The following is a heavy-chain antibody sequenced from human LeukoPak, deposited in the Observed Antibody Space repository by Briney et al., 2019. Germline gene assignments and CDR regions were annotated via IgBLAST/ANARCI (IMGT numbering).Heavy chain of an antibody. D-gene: IGHD3-22*01. CDR1: GGTFSSYA. CDR2: IIPIFGTA. J-gene: IGHJ3*02. V-gene: IGHV1-69*05. Sequence: SVKVSCKASGGTFSSYAISWVRQAPGQGLEWMGRIIPIFGTANYAQKFQGRVMITTDESTSTAYMELSSLRSEDTAVYYCARGGSYYDSSGYYRGAFDIWGQGTMVTVSS. CDR3: ARGGSYYDSSGYYRGAFDI.